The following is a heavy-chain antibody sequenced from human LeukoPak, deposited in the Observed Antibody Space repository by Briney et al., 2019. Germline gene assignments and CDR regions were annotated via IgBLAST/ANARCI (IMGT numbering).Heavy chain of an antibody. D-gene: IGHD3-3*01. CDR3: ARAIFGVVPHYYYGMDV. CDR2: INAGNGNT. V-gene: IGHV1-3*01. Sequence: ASVKVSCKTSGYIFAHNGISWVRQAPGQRLEWMGWINAGNGNTKYSQKFQGRVTITRDTSASTAYMELSSLRSEDTAVYYCARAIFGVVPHYYYGMDVWGQGTTVTVSS. CDR1: GYIFAHNG. J-gene: IGHJ6*02.